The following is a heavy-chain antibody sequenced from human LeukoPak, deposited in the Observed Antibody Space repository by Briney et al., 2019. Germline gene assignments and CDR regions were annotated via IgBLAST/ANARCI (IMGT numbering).Heavy chain of an antibody. CDR1: GFNFGTYA. V-gene: IGHV3-64D*06. D-gene: IGHD2-8*02. Sequence: GGSLGLSCSASGFNFGTYAMHWVRQAPGKGLEYVSAISNTGRDTYYAGSVKARFIISRDNSKNTLYLQMSSLRAEDTAVYYCMKRDSTGPWGQGVLVTVSS. J-gene: IGHJ5*02. CDR2: ISNTGRDT. CDR3: MKRDSTGP.